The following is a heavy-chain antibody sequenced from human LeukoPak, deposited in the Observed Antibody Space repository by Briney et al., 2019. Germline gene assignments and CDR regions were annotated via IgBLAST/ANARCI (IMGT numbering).Heavy chain of an antibody. CDR3: ARAAELLWFGELAGHDAFDI. CDR1: GGTFNIYA. Sequence: GASVKVSYKASGGTFNIYAISWVRQAPGQGLEGMGGIIPIFGTANYAQKFQGRVTITADESTSTAYMELSSLRSEDTAVCYCARAAELLWFGELAGHDAFDIWGQGTMVTVSS. V-gene: IGHV1-69*13. J-gene: IGHJ3*02. D-gene: IGHD3-10*01. CDR2: IIPIFGTA.